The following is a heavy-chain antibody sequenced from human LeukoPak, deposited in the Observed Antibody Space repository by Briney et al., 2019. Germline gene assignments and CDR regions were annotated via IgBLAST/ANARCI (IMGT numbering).Heavy chain of an antibody. CDR3: ARVVVPGIAAAYPGWFDP. D-gene: IGHD6-13*01. CDR1: GGSFSGYY. V-gene: IGHV4-34*01. J-gene: IGHJ5*02. Sequence: SETLSLTCAVYGGSFSGYYWSWIRQPPGKGLEWIGEINHSGSTNYNPSLKSRVTISVDTSKNQFSLKLSSVTAADTAVYYCARVVVPGIAAAYPGWFDPWGQGTLVTVSS. CDR2: INHSGST.